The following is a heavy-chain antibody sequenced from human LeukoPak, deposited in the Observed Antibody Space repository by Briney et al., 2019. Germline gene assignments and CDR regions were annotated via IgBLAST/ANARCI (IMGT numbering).Heavy chain of an antibody. Sequence: GESLKISCKGSGYSFSTYWIAWVRQKPGKGLEWMGIIDPGDSDTKYSPSFQGQVTILADKSISTAYLQWSSLKASDTAMFYCARRSSSYGMDVWGQGTTVTVSS. D-gene: IGHD6-13*01. CDR3: ARRSSSYGMDV. CDR2: IDPGDSDT. J-gene: IGHJ6*02. V-gene: IGHV5-51*01. CDR1: GYSFSTYW.